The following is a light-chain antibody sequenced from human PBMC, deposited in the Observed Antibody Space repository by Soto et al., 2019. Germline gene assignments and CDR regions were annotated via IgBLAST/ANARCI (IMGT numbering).Light chain of an antibody. CDR1: QSISSW. J-gene: IGKJ1*01. V-gene: IGKV1-5*03. CDR2: KAS. Sequence: DIQMTQSPSTLSASVGDRVTITCRASQSISSWLAWYQQKPGKAPKLLIYKASSLESGVPSRFSGSGSGTEFTLTISSLQPDDFATYYCQQFNNYPWTVGQGTMVEIK. CDR3: QQFNNYPWT.